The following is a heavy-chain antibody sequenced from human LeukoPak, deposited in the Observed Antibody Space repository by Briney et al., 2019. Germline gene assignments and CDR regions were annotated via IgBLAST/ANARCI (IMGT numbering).Heavy chain of an antibody. J-gene: IGHJ4*02. V-gene: IGHV4-39*01. D-gene: IGHD1-7*01. Sequence: SETLSLTCTVSGGSISSSSYYWAWIRQPPGKGLEWIGSIYYSGSTYYNPSLKSRVTISVDTSKKQFPLKLSSVTAADTTVYYCARHSGTTNYFDYWGQGTLVTVSS. CDR2: IYYSGST. CDR3: ARHSGTTNYFDY. CDR1: GGSISSSSYY.